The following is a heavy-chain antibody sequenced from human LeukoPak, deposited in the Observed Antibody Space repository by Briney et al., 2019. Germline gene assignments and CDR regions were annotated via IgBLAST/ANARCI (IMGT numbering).Heavy chain of an antibody. D-gene: IGHD5-12*01. CDR2: IYSSGST. J-gene: IGHJ4*02. V-gene: IGHV4-39*07. CDR1: GGSISSSTYY. CDR3: ARSGSGYLRYYFDY. Sequence: PSETLSLTCTVSGGSISSSTYYWGWLRQPPGKGLEWIGSIYSSGSTYYNPSLKSRVTISVDTSKNQFSLKLSSVTAADTAVYYCARSGSGYLRYYFDYWGQGTLVTVSS.